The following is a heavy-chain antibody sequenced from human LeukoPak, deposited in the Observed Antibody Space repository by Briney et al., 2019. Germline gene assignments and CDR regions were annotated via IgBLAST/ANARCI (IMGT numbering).Heavy chain of an antibody. J-gene: IGHJ4*02. CDR1: GFTFSSYA. Sequence: PGGSLRLSCAASGFTFSSYAMSWVRQAPGKGLEWVSAISGSGGSTYYADSVRGRFTISRDNSKNTLYLQMNSLRAEDTAVYYCAKSGSSGYYQFPETSDYWGQGTLVTVSS. V-gene: IGHV3-23*01. CDR3: AKSGSSGYYQFPETSDY. CDR2: ISGSGGST. D-gene: IGHD3-22*01.